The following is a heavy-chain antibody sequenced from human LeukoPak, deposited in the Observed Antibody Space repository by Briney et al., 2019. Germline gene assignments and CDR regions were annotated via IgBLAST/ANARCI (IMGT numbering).Heavy chain of an antibody. J-gene: IGHJ4*02. Sequence: SETLSLTCAVYGGSFSGYYWSWIRQPPGKGLEWIGEINHRGSTNYNPSLKSRVTISVDTSKNQFSLKLSSVTAADTAVYYCARGVFDFWSGYSTRFNYWGQGTLVTVSS. CDR2: INHRGST. V-gene: IGHV4-34*01. CDR1: GGSFSGYY. CDR3: ARGVFDFWSGYSTRFNY. D-gene: IGHD3-3*01.